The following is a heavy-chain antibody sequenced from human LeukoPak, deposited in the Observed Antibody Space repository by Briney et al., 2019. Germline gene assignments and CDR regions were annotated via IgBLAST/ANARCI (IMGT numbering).Heavy chain of an antibody. CDR2: ISGRGGST. J-gene: IGHJ4*02. Sequence: GGSLRLSCATSGFTFSSFAMSWVRQAPGKGLEGVSGISGRGGSTYYADSVKGRLTISRDNSKNTLYLQMNSLRAEDTAVYYCAKVISFYYDSSGHFYFDYWGQGALVTVSS. CDR3: AKVISFYYDSSGHFYFDY. CDR1: GFTFSSFA. D-gene: IGHD3-22*01. V-gene: IGHV3-23*01.